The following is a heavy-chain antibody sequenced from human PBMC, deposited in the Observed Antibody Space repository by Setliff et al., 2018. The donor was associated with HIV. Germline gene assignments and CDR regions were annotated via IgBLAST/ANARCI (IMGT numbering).Heavy chain of an antibody. CDR3: ATVFYYNSESYSLDY. CDR1: GGTFNNYA. J-gene: IGHJ4*02. Sequence: GASVKVSCKASGGTFNNYAISWVRQAPGQGLEWVGGIIPLFGTTNYAQKFQGSVTITADESTNTAHMELNSLRSIDTAMYYCATVFYYNSESYSLDYWGQGMLVTVSS. D-gene: IGHD3-10*01. V-gene: IGHV1-69*13. CDR2: IIPLFGTT.